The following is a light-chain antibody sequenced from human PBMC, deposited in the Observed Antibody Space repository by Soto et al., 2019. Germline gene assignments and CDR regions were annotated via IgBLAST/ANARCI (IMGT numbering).Light chain of an antibody. CDR2: HSS. CDR1: QSVSSH. J-gene: IGKJ5*01. CDR3: QQYHTWPPSTT. V-gene: IGKV3D-15*01. Sequence: EIIMTQSPATLSVSPGERATLSCRATQSVSSHLAWYQQKNGQAPRLLIYHSSSRASGIPARFSGSGSGTGFSLTFTSLQSEDFEVYYCQQYHTWPPSTTFGQGTRLQIK.